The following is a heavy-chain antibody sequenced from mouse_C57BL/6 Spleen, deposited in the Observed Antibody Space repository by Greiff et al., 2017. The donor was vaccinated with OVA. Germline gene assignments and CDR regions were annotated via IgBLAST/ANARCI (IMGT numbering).Heavy chain of an antibody. CDR3: AREAYSNSFFDD. J-gene: IGHJ2*01. V-gene: IGHV1-53*01. Sequence: QVQLQQSGTELVKPGASVKLSCKASGYTFTSYWMHWVKQRPGQGLEWIGNIYPSNGGTNYNEKFKSKGTLTVDKSASTAYMQLSSLTSEDSAVYYCAREAYSNSFFDDWGQGTTLTVSS. D-gene: IGHD2-5*01. CDR2: IYPSNGGT. CDR1: GYTFTSYW.